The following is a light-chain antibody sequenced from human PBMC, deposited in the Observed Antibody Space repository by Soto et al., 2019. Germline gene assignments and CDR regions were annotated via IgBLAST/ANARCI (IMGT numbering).Light chain of an antibody. CDR2: GAS. CDR3: QQRSNWPPIFT. J-gene: IGKJ3*01. Sequence: EIVLTQSPATLSLSPGERATLSCRASQTVSNYLAWYQQKPGQAPRLLIYGASNRATGVPARFSGSGSGTAVTLSITSLEPEDFAVYYCQQRSNWPPIFTFGPGTKVDVK. V-gene: IGKV3-11*01. CDR1: QTVSNY.